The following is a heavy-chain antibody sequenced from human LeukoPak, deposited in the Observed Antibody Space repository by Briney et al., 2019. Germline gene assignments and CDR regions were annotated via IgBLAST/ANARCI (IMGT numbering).Heavy chain of an antibody. Sequence: GGSLRLSCVTSGFTFTDYAISWFRQAPGKGLEWVGFIRRKPSGGTTDYAAFVKGRFTISRDNSKSLVYLQMNSLDSEDTAMYYCTRGVGYTYGWSDWGQGTLVTVSS. J-gene: IGHJ4*02. D-gene: IGHD1-1*01. V-gene: IGHV3-49*03. CDR3: TRGVGYTYGWSD. CDR1: GFTFTDYA. CDR2: IRRKPSGGTT.